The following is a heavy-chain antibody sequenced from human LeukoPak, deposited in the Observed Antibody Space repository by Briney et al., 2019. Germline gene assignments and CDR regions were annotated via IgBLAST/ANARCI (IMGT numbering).Heavy chain of an antibody. D-gene: IGHD3-10*01. V-gene: IGHV3-74*01. CDR2: ISGDESST. J-gene: IGHJ6*03. Sequence: GGSLRLSCAASGFTFSSYWMHWVRQAPGKGLAWVSRISGDESSTSYADSVKGRFTISRDNSKNTLYLQMNSLRAEDTAVYYCAKDRFGVPTADMDVWGKGTTVTVSS. CDR1: GFTFSSYW. CDR3: AKDRFGVPTADMDV.